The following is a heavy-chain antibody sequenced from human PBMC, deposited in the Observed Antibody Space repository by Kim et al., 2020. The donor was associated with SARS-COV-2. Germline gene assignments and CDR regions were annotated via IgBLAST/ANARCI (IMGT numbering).Heavy chain of an antibody. D-gene: IGHD2-15*01. Sequence: ASVKVSCKASGYTFTNYYMHWLRHAPGQGLEWMGWINPNNGATHIAQRFQGRVTMTRDTSTSTAYMELSRLTSDDTVVYYCARGFEGYCRDGSCYSFDYWGQGTLVTVSS. V-gene: IGHV1-2*02. CDR3: ARGFEGYCRDGSCYSFDY. J-gene: IGHJ4*02. CDR2: INPNNGAT. CDR1: GYTFTNYY.